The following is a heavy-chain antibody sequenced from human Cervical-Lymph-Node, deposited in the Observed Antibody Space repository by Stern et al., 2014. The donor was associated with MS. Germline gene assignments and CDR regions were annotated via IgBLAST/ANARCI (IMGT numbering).Heavy chain of an antibody. D-gene: IGHD2-21*02. CDR3: ARLRSTYCGDDCYSRAFDF. CDR2: INYRVYT. V-gene: IGHV4-31*03. Sequence: QGQLQESGPGLVKPSQTLSLNCIGSGGSISSGDVYWSWIRQHPGKGLEWRAYINYRVYTFYNPALKSRVTISVDRSNNHFSLTLSSVTAADTAVYYCARLRSTYCGDDCYSRAFDFWGQGTMVTVSS. CDR1: GGSISSGDVY. J-gene: IGHJ3*01.